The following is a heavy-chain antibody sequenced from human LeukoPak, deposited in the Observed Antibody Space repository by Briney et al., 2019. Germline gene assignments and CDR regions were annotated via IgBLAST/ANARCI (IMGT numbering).Heavy chain of an antibody. V-gene: IGHV5-51*01. CDR3: ARKAAAGWYIYDL. CDR2: IYPGDSST. D-gene: IGHD6-13*01. Sequence: GESLKISCQGSKYSFPNHWIAWVRQMPGKGLEWMGIIYPGDSSTRYSPSFQGQVTVSADKSISTAYLQWSSLKASDTAMYYCARKAAAGWYIYDLWGQGTMATVSS. J-gene: IGHJ3*01. CDR1: KYSFPNHW.